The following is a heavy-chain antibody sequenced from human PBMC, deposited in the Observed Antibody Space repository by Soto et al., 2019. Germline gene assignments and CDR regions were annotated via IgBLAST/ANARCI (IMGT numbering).Heavy chain of an antibody. J-gene: IGHJ6*02. D-gene: IGHD2-2*02. CDR3: ARVGGDCSSTSCYMVYYYGMDV. CDR1: GGSISSYY. CDR2: IYYSGST. Sequence: SETLSLTCTVSGGSISSYYWSWIRQPPGKGLEWIGYIYYSGSTNYNPSLKSRVTISVDTSKNQFSLKLSSVTAADTAVYYCARVGGDCSSTSCYMVYYYGMDVWGQGTTLTVSS. V-gene: IGHV4-59*01.